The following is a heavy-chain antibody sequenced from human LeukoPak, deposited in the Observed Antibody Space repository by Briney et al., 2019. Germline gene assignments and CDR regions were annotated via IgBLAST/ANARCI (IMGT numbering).Heavy chain of an antibody. CDR1: GGSISSYY. CDR2: IYYSGST. V-gene: IGHV4-59*01. Sequence: SETLSLTCTVSGGSISSYYWSWIRQPPGKGLEWIGYIYYSGSTNYNPSLKSRVTISVDTSKNQFSLKLNSVTAADTAVYYCARALGAYFDYWGQGTLVTVSS. CDR3: ARALGAYFDY. J-gene: IGHJ4*02.